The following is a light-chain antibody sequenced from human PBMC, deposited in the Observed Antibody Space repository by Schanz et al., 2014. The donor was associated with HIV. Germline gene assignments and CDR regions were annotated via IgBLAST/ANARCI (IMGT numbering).Light chain of an antibody. V-gene: IGLV1-40*01. J-gene: IGLJ3*02. CDR1: SSNIGANYD. CDR3: AAWDDSLNGFWV. CDR2: DNT. Sequence: QSVLAQPLSVSGAPGQRVTISCTGSSSNIGANYDVHWYQLLPGSAPKLLIFDNTNRPSGVPARFSGSKSDISASLAISGLQSEDEADYYCAAWDDSLNGFWVFGGGTKLTV.